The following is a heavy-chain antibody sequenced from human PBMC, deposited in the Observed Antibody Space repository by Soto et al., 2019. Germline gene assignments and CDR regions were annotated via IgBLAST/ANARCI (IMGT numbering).Heavy chain of an antibody. Sequence: QVQLVESGGGVVQPGRSLRLSCAASGFTFSSYAMHWVRQAPGKGLEWVAVISFDGGNKYYADSVKGRFTISRDNSKNTLSLQMNSLRAADTAVYFCARSPIPARPAWFDPWGQGTLVTVSS. V-gene: IGHV3-30-3*01. CDR2: ISFDGGNK. D-gene: IGHD6-6*01. CDR1: GFTFSSYA. CDR3: ARSPIPARPAWFDP. J-gene: IGHJ5*02.